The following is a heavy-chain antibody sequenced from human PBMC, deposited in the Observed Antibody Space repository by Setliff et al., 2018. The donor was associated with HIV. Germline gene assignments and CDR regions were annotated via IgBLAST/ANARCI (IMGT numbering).Heavy chain of an antibody. CDR3: ARDGNYYYYYMDV. CDR1: GLTFSSYW. CDR2: IRYDGSNK. D-gene: IGHD1-26*01. Sequence: PGGSLRLSCAASGLTFSSYWMGWVRQAPGKGLEWVAFIRYDGSNKYYADSVKGRFTISRDNAKNTLYLHMNSLRAEDTAVYYCARDGNYYYYYMDVWGKGTTVTVSS. V-gene: IGHV3-30*02. J-gene: IGHJ6*03.